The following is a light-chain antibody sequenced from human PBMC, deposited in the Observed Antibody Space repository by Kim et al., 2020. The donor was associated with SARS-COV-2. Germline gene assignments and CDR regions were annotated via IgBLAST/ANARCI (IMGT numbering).Light chain of an antibody. CDR2: RNN. CDR3: SAWDTGLSGWV. CDR1: NNNVGNEG. Sequence: QAAPRPCTGTNNNVGNEGAGWLQKRQGRHPKLLSYRNNHRPSGISERFSASRSGNTASLTITGLQPEDEADYYCSAWDTGLSGWVFGGGTKLTVL. J-gene: IGLJ3*02. V-gene: IGLV10-54*04.